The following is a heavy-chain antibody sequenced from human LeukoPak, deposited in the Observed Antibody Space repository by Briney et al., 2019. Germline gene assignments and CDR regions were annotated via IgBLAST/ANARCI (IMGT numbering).Heavy chain of an antibody. Sequence: GGSLRLSCAASGFTFSSYAMSWVRQAPGNGLEWVSAISGSGGSTYYADSVKGRFTISRDNSKNTLYLQMNSLRAEDTAVSYCANRGVYSSGWYYFDYWGQGTLATVSS. J-gene: IGHJ4*02. D-gene: IGHD6-19*01. CDR2: ISGSGGST. CDR3: ANRGVYSSGWYYFDY. CDR1: GFTFSSYA. V-gene: IGHV3-23*01.